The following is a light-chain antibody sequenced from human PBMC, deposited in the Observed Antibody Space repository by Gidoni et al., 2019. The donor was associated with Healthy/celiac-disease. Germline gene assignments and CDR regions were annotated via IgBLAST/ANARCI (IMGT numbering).Light chain of an antibody. CDR2: WAS. V-gene: IGKV4-1*01. CDR3: QQYFTSPWT. Sequence: DIVMTQSPDSLTVSLGERASINCKSSQTILYNSNNKNYLAWYQQKPGQPPRLLIYWASTRESGVPDRFSGSGSGTDFTLTISSLQAEDVAVYYCQQYFTSPWTFGQGTKAEIK. J-gene: IGKJ1*01. CDR1: QTILYNSNNKNY.